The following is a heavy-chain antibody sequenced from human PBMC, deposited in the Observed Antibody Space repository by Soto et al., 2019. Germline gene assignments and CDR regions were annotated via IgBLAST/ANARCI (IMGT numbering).Heavy chain of an antibody. V-gene: IGHV1-69*13. CDR1: GGTFSSYA. Sequence: GSSVKVSCKASGGTFSSYAISWVRQAPGQGLEWMGGIIPIFGTANYAQKFQGRVTITADESTSTAYMELSSLRSEDTAVYYCARPTTYYDILTGYYKDSFGYYYGMDVWGQGTTVTVSS. CDR2: IIPIFGTA. J-gene: IGHJ6*02. CDR3: ARPTTYYDILTGYYKDSFGYYYGMDV. D-gene: IGHD3-9*01.